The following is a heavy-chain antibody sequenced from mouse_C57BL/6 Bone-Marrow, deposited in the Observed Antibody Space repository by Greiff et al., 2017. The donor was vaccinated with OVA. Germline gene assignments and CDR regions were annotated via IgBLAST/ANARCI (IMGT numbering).Heavy chain of an antibody. CDR3: ARPLLLRPFDY. CDR1: GYTFTSYW. J-gene: IGHJ2*01. Sequence: QVQLQQPGAELVKPGASVKLSCKASGYTFTSYWMQWVKQRPGQGLEWIGEIDPSDSYTNYNQKFNGKATLTVDTSSSTAYMQLSSLTSEDSAVYYCARPLLLRPFDYWGQGTTLTVSS. D-gene: IGHD1-1*01. V-gene: IGHV1-50*01. CDR2: IDPSDSYT.